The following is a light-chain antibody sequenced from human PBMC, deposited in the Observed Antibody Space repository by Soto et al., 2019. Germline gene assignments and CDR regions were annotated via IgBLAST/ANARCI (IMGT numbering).Light chain of an antibody. CDR2: DAS. CDR3: QQSDNLPRT. CDR1: QDINNY. V-gene: IGKV1-33*01. Sequence: DIQMTQSPSSLSASVGDRLTITCQASQDINNYLNWYQQKPGKAPKLLIYDASTLETGVPSRFSESASGRDFTFTITRLQHEDVARYYCQQSDNLPRTFGQGTKVEIK. J-gene: IGKJ1*01.